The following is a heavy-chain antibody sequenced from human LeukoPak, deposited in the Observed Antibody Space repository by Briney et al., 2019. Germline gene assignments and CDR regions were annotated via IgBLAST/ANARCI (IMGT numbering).Heavy chain of an antibody. V-gene: IGHV3-23*01. CDR3: AARPISGAVAPSDF. J-gene: IGHJ4*02. CDR1: GLTPSSCA. CDR2: ISGSGDST. D-gene: IGHD6-19*01. Sequence: PGGSLRLSCAASGLTPSSCAMTWVRQAPGKGLEWVAGISGSGDSTYYADSVKGRFTISRDNSKSTLYLQMTSVRVEDTATYYCAARPISGAVAPSDFWGQGILVTVSS.